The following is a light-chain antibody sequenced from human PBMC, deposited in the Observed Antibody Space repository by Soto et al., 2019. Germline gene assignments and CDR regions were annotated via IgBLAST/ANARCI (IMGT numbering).Light chain of an antibody. CDR2: DNN. J-gene: IGLJ1*01. CDR3: GTWDSSLSAYV. CDR1: SSNIGNNY. Sequence: QSVLTQPPSVSAAPGQKVTTSCSGSSSNIGNNYVSWYQQLSGTAPKLLIYDNNKRPSGVPDRFSGSKSGTSATLGITGLQTGDEADYYCGTWDSSLSAYVFGTGTKV. V-gene: IGLV1-51*01.